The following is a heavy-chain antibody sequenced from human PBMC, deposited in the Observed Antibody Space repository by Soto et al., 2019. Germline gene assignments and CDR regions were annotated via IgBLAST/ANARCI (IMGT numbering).Heavy chain of an antibody. Sequence: QVQLVESGGGLVRPGGSLRLSCEASGFTFRDYYMTWIRQAPGKGLEWLSYIDSSTKYTNYADSVKGRFTISRDNAKNSLYLQMNSLRADDTAVYYCAREYYYTMDVWVQGTMVTVSS. J-gene: IGHJ6*02. CDR1: GFTFRDYY. V-gene: IGHV3-11*05. CDR3: AREYYYTMDV. CDR2: IDSSTKYT.